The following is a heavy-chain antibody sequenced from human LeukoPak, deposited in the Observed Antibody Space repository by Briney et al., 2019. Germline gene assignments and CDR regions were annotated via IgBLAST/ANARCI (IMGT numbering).Heavy chain of an antibody. CDR3: AKAQLRYYDSSGYYWSS. CDR1: GFTFDDYA. D-gene: IGHD3-22*01. Sequence: GRSLRLSCAASGFTFDDYAMHWVRQAPGKGLEWVSGIGWNSGSIGYADSVKGRFTISRDNAKNSLYLQMNSLRAEDTALYYCAKAQLRYYDSSGYYWSSWGQGTLVTVSS. CDR2: IGWNSGSI. V-gene: IGHV3-9*01. J-gene: IGHJ5*02.